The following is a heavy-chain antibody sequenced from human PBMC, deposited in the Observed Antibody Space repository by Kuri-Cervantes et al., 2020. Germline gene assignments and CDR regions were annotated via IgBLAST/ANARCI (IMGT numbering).Heavy chain of an antibody. Sequence: GESLKISCAASGFTFSSYGMHWVRQAPGKGLEWVAVIWYDGSIKKYSDSVKGRFTVSRDNSKNTLYLQMNSLKTEDTAVYYCTTFRYCSGGSCYAFDYFDYWGQGTLVTVSS. D-gene: IGHD2-15*01. V-gene: IGHV3-33*08. CDR3: TTFRYCSGGSCYAFDYFDY. CDR1: GFTFSSYG. CDR2: IWYDGSIK. J-gene: IGHJ4*02.